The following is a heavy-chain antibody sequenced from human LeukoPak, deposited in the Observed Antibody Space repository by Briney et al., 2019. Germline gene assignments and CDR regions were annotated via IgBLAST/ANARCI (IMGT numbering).Heavy chain of an antibody. D-gene: IGHD5-12*01. CDR3: AKGGYSGYDDAFDI. Sequence: SESLSLTCTVAGASISSGGYSWSWIRPPRGKGLEWIGYIYHSGSTYYNPSLMSRFYISVDRSKNQFSLKLSSVTAADTAVYYCAKGGYSGYDDAFDIWGQGTMVTVPS. J-gene: IGHJ3*02. V-gene: IGHV4-30-2*01. CDR2: IYHSGST. CDR1: GASISSGGYS.